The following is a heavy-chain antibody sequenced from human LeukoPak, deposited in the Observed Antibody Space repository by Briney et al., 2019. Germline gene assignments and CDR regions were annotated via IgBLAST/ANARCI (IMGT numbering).Heavy chain of an antibody. CDR2: ISTDGSST. V-gene: IGHV3-74*01. Sequence: GGSLGLSCAASGFTFSSYWMHWVRQAPGKGLVWVSGISTDGSSTSYADSVKGRFTISRDNAKNTLYLQMNSLRGEDTAVYYCARERSGSFDYWGQGTLVTVSS. J-gene: IGHJ4*02. CDR3: ARERSGSFDY. CDR1: GFTFSSYW. D-gene: IGHD3-10*01.